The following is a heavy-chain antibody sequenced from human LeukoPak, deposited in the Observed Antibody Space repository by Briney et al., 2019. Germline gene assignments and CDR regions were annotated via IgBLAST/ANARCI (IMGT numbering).Heavy chain of an antibody. D-gene: IGHD6-13*01. CDR1: GFTFNSYW. J-gene: IGHJ4*02. Sequence: GGSLRLSCAASGFTFNSYWMSWVRQAPGKGLEWVANIKEDGSEKYYVDSVKGRFTISRDNAKNSMYLQMNSLRAEDTAEYYCAREIGSAARGRWGQGTLVSVSS. V-gene: IGHV3-7*05. CDR2: IKEDGSEK. CDR3: AREIGSAARGR.